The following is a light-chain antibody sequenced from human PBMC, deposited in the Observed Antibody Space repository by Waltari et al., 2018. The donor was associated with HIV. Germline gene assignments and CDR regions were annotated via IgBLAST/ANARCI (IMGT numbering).Light chain of an antibody. J-gene: IGKJ2*01. CDR2: GAS. CDR3: LQDYSWPYT. V-gene: IGKV1-6*01. Sequence: AIQMTPSPTSLSASVGDRVTITCRASQGIGTDLSWYQQKPGMAPTLLIYGASSSQTGVPGRFSGSGSGADFTLTISSLQAEDLATYYCLQDYSWPYTFGQGTKLEIK. CDR1: QGIGTD.